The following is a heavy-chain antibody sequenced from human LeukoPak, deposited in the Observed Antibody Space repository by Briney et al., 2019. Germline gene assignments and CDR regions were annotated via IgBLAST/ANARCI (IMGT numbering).Heavy chain of an antibody. CDR2: IIPIFGTA. V-gene: IGHV1-69*13. CDR1: GYTFTSYA. J-gene: IGHJ6*03. D-gene: IGHD3-10*01. CDR3: ARESRGGYYGSGNSGLLHYYMDV. Sequence: GASVKVSCEASGYTFTSYAMNWVRQAPGQGLEWMGGIIPIFGTANYAQKFQGRVTITADESTSTAYMELSSLRSEDTAVYYCARESRGGYYGSGNSGLLHYYMDVWGKGTTVTISS.